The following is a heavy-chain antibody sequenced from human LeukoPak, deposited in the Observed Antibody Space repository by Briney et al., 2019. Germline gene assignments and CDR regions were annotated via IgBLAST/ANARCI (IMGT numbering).Heavy chain of an antibody. J-gene: IGHJ5*02. V-gene: IGHV1-8*01. CDR1: GYTFTSYD. CDR3: ARGGYCSSTSCYGVFDP. Sequence: ASVKVSCKASGYTFTSYDINWVRQATGQGLEWMGWMNPNSGNTGYAQKFQGRVTMTRNTSISTAYMELSSLRSEDTAVYYCARGGYCSSTSCYGVFDPWGQGTLVTLSS. CDR2: MNPNSGNT. D-gene: IGHD2-2*01.